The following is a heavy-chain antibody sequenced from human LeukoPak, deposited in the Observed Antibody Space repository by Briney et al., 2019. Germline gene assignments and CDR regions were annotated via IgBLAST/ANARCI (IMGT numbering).Heavy chain of an antibody. CDR3: ARGLYYYGSGSRMPFDY. CDR2: ISYDGSNK. D-gene: IGHD3-10*01. V-gene: IGHV3-30*04. Sequence: GTSLRLSCAASGFTISSYAMYCVRPAAGKGLEWGAVISYDGSNKYYAGSVKGRFTISRDNSKNTLYLQMNSLRAEDTAVYYCARGLYYYGSGSRMPFDYWGQGTLVTVSS. J-gene: IGHJ4*02. CDR1: GFTISSYA.